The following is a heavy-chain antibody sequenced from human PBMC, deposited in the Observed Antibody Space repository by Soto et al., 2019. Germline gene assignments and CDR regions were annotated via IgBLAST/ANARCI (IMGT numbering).Heavy chain of an antibody. D-gene: IGHD6-6*01. J-gene: IGHJ6*02. CDR2: TYYRSDWYN. Sequence: RGLEWLGRTYYRSDWYNDYAVSVRTRITLNPDTSKNQFSLHLNSVTPEDTAVYYCATAKEYSSSSPIDVWGQGTTVTV. CDR3: ATAKEYSSSSPIDV. V-gene: IGHV6-1*01.